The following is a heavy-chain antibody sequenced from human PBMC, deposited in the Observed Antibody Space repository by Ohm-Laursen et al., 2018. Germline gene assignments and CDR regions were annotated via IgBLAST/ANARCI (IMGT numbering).Heavy chain of an antibody. CDR3: ARHRCITCSPDY. Sequence: SETLYLTCNVSGGSISSYYWSWIRQPPGRTLEWIGYIYYSGSTNYNPSLKSRVTISVDTSKSQFSLRLSSVTAADTAVYYCARHRCITCSPDYWGQGTLVTVSS. D-gene: IGHD2-15*01. V-gene: IGHV4-59*08. CDR1: GGSISSYY. CDR2: IYYSGST. J-gene: IGHJ4*02.